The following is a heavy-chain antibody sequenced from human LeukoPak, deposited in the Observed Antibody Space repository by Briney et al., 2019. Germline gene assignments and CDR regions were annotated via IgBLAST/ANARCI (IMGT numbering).Heavy chain of an antibody. Sequence: PGGSLRLSCAASGFTFSSYLMSWVRQAPGKGLEWVANIKQDGSEKYYVDSVKGRFTISRDNSKNTLYLQMNSLRAEDTAVYYCARDRRKGYFDWSTPGVLDYWGQGTLVTVSS. J-gene: IGHJ4*02. D-gene: IGHD3-9*01. CDR2: IKQDGSEK. CDR3: ARDRRKGYFDWSTPGVLDY. CDR1: GFTFSSYL. V-gene: IGHV3-7*01.